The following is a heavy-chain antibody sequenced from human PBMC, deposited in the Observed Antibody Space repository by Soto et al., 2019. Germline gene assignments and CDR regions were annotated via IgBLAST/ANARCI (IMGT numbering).Heavy chain of an antibody. D-gene: IGHD6-13*01. V-gene: IGHV4-4*09. CDR2: IYDSGTT. J-gene: IGHJ6*03. Sequence: PSETLSLTCTVSGGSITGYYWSWIRLPPGKGLEWIGYIYDSGTTTYNAALKSRVSISVDTSKNQFSLNLSSVTAADTAVYYCSIGGPYSSSWYNYYYYYMDVWGKGTTVTVSS. CDR3: SIGGPYSSSWYNYYYYYMDV. CDR1: GGSITGYY.